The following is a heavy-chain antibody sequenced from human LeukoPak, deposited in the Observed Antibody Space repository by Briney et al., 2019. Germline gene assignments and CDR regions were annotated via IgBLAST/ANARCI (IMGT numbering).Heavy chain of an antibody. CDR1: GFTFSSYA. CDR3: ARDGQQQLISPPDF. D-gene: IGHD6-13*01. V-gene: IGHV3-7*01. CDR2: IKQDGSEK. J-gene: IGHJ4*02. Sequence: PGRSLRLSCAASGFTFSSYAMHWVRQAPGKGLEWVANIKQDGSEKYYVDSVKGRFTISRDNAKNSLYLQMNSLRAEDTAVYYCARDGQQQLISPPDFWGQGTLVTVSS.